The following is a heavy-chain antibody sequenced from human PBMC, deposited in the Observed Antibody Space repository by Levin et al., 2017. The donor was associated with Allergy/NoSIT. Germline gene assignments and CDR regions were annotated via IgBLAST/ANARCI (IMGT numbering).Heavy chain of an antibody. Sequence: SETLSLTCAVYGGSFSGYYWSWIRQPPGKGLEWIGEINHSGSTNYNPSLKSRVTISVDTSKNQFSLKLSSVTAADTAVYYCAREAYCSSTSCLRNNAFDIWGQGTMVTVSS. V-gene: IGHV4-34*01. CDR3: AREAYCSSTSCLRNNAFDI. CDR1: GGSFSGYY. CDR2: INHSGST. D-gene: IGHD2-2*01. J-gene: IGHJ3*02.